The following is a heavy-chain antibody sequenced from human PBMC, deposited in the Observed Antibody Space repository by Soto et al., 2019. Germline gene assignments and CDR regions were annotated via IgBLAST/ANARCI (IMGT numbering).Heavy chain of an antibody. Sequence: QVQLQESGPGLVKPSQTLSLTCTVSGGSISSGGYYWTWIRQHPGKGLEWIGYIYYSGNTKYNSSLKSRVTISVDTSKKQFSLKLNSVTAADTAVYYCTRERQRRSSGLDAFDIWGQGTMVTVSS. D-gene: IGHD3-22*01. J-gene: IGHJ3*02. CDR2: IYYSGNT. CDR1: GGSISSGGYY. V-gene: IGHV4-31*03. CDR3: TRERQRRSSGLDAFDI.